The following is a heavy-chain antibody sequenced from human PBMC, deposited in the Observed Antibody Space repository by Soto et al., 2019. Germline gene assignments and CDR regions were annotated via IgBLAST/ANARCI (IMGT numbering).Heavy chain of an antibody. CDR3: ATARFLEWLPKVYAFDI. CDR2: FDPEDGET. V-gene: IGHV1-24*01. CDR1: GYTLTELS. D-gene: IGHD3-3*01. J-gene: IGHJ3*02. Sequence: ASVKVSCKVSGYTLTELSMHWVRQAPGKGLEWMGGFDPEDGETIYAQKFQGRVTMTEDTSTDTAYMELSSLRSEDTAVYYCATARFLEWLPKVYAFDIWGQETMVTVSS.